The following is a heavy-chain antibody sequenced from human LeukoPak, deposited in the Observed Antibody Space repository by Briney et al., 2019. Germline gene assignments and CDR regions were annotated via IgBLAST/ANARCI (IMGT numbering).Heavy chain of an antibody. CDR3: AKGGEMATISFFDY. V-gene: IGHV3-9*03. CDR1: GFTFDDYA. CDR2: ISWNSGSI. J-gene: IGHJ4*02. D-gene: IGHD5-24*01. Sequence: RSGGSLRLSCAASGFTFDDYAMHWVRQAPGKGLEWVSGISWNSGSIGYADSVKGRFTIPRDNAKNSLYLQMNSLRAEDMALYYCAKGGEMATISFFDYWGQGTLVTVSS.